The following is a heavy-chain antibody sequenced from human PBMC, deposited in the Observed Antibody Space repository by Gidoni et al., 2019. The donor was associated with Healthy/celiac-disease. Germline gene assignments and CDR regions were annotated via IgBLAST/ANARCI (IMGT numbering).Heavy chain of an antibody. Sequence: EVQLVQSGAGVKKRGESRRISCKGSGSSCTSYWISWGRQMPGKGLGWRGRIAPSESYTNDRPSCQGHVTSSADKSISTAYLQWSSLKASDTAMYDCARHERDYYGSGSPFDYWGQGTLVTVSS. V-gene: IGHV5-10-1*03. CDR3: ARHERDYYGSGSPFDY. D-gene: IGHD3-10*01. J-gene: IGHJ4*02. CDR1: GSSCTSYW. CDR2: IAPSESYT.